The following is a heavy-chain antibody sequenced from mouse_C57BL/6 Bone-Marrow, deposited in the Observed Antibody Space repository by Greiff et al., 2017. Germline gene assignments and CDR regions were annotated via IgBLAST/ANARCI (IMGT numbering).Heavy chain of an antibody. CDR2: INPSSGYT. V-gene: IGHV1-4*01. J-gene: IGHJ2*01. Sequence: VQLQQSGAELARPGASVKMSCKASGYTFTSYTMHWVKQRPGQGLEWIGYINPSSGYTKYNQKCKDKATLTADKSSSTAYMQLSSLTSEDSAVYYCARSETAQALDYWGQGTTLTVSS. CDR3: ARSETAQALDY. CDR1: GYTFTSYT. D-gene: IGHD3-2*02.